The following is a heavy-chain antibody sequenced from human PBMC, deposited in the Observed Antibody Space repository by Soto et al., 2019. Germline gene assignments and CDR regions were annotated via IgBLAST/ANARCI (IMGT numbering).Heavy chain of an antibody. Sequence: QVPLVQSGAEVKKPGASVKVSCKASGYTFTSYGISWVRQAPGQGLEWMGWISAYNGNTNYAQKLQGRVTMTTDTSTSTAYMELRSLRSDDTAVYYCARDLYYDILTGYFDWLFDPWGQGTLVTVSS. J-gene: IGHJ5*02. CDR1: GYTFTSYG. V-gene: IGHV1-18*01. CDR3: ARDLYYDILTGYFDWLFDP. D-gene: IGHD3-9*01. CDR2: ISAYNGNT.